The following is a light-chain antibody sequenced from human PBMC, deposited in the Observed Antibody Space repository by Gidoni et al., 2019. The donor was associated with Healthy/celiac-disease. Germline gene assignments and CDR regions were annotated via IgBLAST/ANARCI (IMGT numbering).Light chain of an antibody. CDR1: SSDVGGYNY. V-gene: IGLV2-11*01. CDR3: CSYAGSFVV. Sequence: QSALIQPRSVSWSPGQSVTISCTGTSSDVGGYNYVSWYQQHPGKAPNLMIYDVSKRPSGVPDRFSGSKSGNTASLTISGLQAEDEADYYCCSYAGSFVVFGGGTKLTVL. J-gene: IGLJ2*01. CDR2: DVS.